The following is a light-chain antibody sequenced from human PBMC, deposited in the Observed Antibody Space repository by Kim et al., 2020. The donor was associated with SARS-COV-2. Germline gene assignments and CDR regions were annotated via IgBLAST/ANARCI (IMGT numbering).Light chain of an antibody. J-gene: IGKJ5*01. CDR1: QSVSTSY. CDR3: QQYVSSPLT. V-gene: IGKV3-20*01. CDR2: GAS. Sequence: SPGERATLSCRASQSVSTSYLAWYQQKPGQAPRLLIYGASSRATGIPDRFSGSGSGTDFTLTINGLEPEDFAVYYCQQYVSSPLTFGQGTRLEIK.